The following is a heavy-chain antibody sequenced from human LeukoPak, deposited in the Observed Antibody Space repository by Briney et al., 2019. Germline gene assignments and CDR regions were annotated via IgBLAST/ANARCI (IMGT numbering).Heavy chain of an antibody. CDR2: IYTTGST. V-gene: IGHV4-4*07. Sequence: PSETLSLTCTVSGGSISTYYWSWIRQPAGKGLEWLGRIYTTGSTNYNPSLKSRVTISIDTSKNQFSLKLTSVTAADTAVYYCARVGSGSFDYWGQGTLVTVSS. CDR3: ARVGSGSFDY. D-gene: IGHD3-10*01. J-gene: IGHJ4*02. CDR1: GGSISTYY.